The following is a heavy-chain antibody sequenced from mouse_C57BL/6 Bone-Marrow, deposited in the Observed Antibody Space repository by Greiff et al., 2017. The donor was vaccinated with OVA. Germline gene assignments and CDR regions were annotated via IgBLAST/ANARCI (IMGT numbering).Heavy chain of an antibody. J-gene: IGHJ4*01. CDR1: GFSLTSYA. CDR3: ARNKEEVGGYYAMDD. CDR2: IWTGGGT. Sequence: VQLVESGPGLVAPSQSLSITCTVSGFSLTSYAISWVRQPPGKGLEWLGVIWTGGGTNYNSALKSRLSISKDNSKSQVFLKMNSLQTDDTARYYCARNKEEVGGYYAMDDWGQGTSVTVSS. V-gene: IGHV2-9-1*01. D-gene: IGHD1-3*01.